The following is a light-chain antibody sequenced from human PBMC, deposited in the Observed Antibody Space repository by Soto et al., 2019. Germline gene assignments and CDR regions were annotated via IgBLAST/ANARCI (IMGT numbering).Light chain of an antibody. CDR1: SSDVGTYNF. CDR3: SSYTDSAYYV. V-gene: IGLV2-14*03. J-gene: IGLJ1*01. CDR2: DVR. Sequence: QSALTQPASVSGSPGQSITISCTGTSSDVGTYNFVSWYQQHPGKAPKLMIYDVRDRPSGVSNRFSGSKSGNTASLIISGLQAEDEADYYCSSYTDSAYYVFGSGTKLTVL.